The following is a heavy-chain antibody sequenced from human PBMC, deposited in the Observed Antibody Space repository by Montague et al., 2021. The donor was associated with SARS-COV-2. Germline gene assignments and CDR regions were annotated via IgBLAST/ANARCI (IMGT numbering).Heavy chain of an antibody. CDR2: LSGSVGST. CDR1: GFTFGRYA. J-gene: IGHJ4*02. V-gene: IGHV3-23*01. Sequence: SLILSCAASGFTFGRYAMSLVRQAPGKGLEWVSSLSGSVGSTYYSDSWKGLFTISRDNSKNTLYLQMNSLRAEDTAVYYCAKCITMVRGAYDYWGQGALVTVSS. CDR3: AKCITMVRGAYDY. D-gene: IGHD3-10*01.